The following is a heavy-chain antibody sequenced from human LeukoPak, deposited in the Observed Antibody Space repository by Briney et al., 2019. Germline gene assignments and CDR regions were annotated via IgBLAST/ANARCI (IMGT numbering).Heavy chain of an antibody. Sequence: GGSLRLSCAAPGFTFSSYSMNWVRQAPGKGLEWVSSISSSSSYIYYADSVKGRFTISRDNAKNSLYLQMNSLRAEDTAVYYCARDLWELLTGIDYWGQGTLVTVSS. J-gene: IGHJ4*02. CDR2: ISSSSSYI. CDR1: GFTFSSYS. D-gene: IGHD1-26*01. V-gene: IGHV3-21*01. CDR3: ARDLWELLTGIDY.